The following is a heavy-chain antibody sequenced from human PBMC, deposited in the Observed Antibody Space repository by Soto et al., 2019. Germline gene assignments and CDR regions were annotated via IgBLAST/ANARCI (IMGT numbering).Heavy chain of an antibody. D-gene: IGHD2-8*01. CDR1: GYSLTDNG. V-gene: IGHV1-8*01. CDR3: ARVYGYYYYYMDV. J-gene: IGHJ6*03. CDR2: ISPDSGKT. Sequence: QAYLEQSGAEVKKPGASVKVSCKASGYSLTDNGITWVRQASGQGLEYVGWISPDSGKTDYAQKFQGRGTMTRDTSINTVYMELSSLRSDDTAVYYCARVYGYYYYYMDVWGKGTTVTVSS.